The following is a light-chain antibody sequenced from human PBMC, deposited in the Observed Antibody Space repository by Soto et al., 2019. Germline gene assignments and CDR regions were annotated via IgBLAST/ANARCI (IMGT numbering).Light chain of an antibody. CDR3: VSFAGGTYV. Sequence: QSALTQPPSASGSPGQSVTLSCTGTSSDVGAYIFVSWYQQHPGKAPKLMVYDVNRRPPGVPDRFFGSKSGNTASLTVSGLQAEDEADYYCVSFAGGTYVFGTGTKLTVL. CDR2: DVN. CDR1: SSDVGAYIF. J-gene: IGLJ1*01. V-gene: IGLV2-8*01.